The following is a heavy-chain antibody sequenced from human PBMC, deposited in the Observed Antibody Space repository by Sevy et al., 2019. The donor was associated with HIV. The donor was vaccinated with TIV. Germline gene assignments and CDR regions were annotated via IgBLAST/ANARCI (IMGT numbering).Heavy chain of an antibody. CDR1: GFDFSIYS. D-gene: IGHD2-8*01. V-gene: IGHV3-23*01. Sequence: GGSLRLSCAASGFDFSIYSMSWVRQAPDKGLEWVSTLSFGCGKIDYADSVKGRFTISRDNSKSSVYLQMNNMRVEDTAVYYCAREGCTKPHDYWGQGTLVTVSS. J-gene: IGHJ4*02. CDR2: LSFGCGKI. CDR3: AREGCTKPHDY.